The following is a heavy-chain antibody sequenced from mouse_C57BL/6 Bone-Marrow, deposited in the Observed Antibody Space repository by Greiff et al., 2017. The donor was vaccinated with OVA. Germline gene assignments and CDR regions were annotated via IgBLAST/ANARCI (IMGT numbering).Heavy chain of an antibody. D-gene: IGHD1-1*01. CDR3: ARPRYYGSSYRFAY. J-gene: IGHJ3*01. Sequence: QVQLQQPGAELVKPGASVKLSCKASGYTFTSYWMHWVKQRPGRGLEWIGRIDPNSGGTKYNEKFKSKATLTVDKPSSTAYMQRSSLTSEDAAVYYCARPRYYGSSYRFAYWGTGTLVTVSA. CDR1: GYTFTSYW. CDR2: IDPNSGGT. V-gene: IGHV1-72*01.